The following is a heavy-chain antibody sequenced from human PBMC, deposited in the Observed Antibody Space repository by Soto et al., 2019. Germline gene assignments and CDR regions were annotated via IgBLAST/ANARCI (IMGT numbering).Heavy chain of an antibody. D-gene: IGHD5-12*01. Sequence: SETLSLTCAVSGGSISSGGYSWSWIRQPPGKGLEGIGYIYYSGSTNYNPSLKSRVTISVDTSKNQFSLKLSSVTAADTAVYYCARAYGGYADYWGQGALVTVSS. J-gene: IGHJ4*02. CDR3: ARAYGGYADY. V-gene: IGHV4-61*08. CDR2: IYYSGST. CDR1: GGSISSGGYS.